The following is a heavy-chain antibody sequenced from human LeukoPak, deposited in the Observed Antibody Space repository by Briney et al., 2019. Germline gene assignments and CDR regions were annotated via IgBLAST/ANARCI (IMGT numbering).Heavy chain of an antibody. CDR1: GFTFSSHN. CDR2: ISRTSSYL. V-gene: IGHV3-21*01. D-gene: IGHD2-15*01. J-gene: IGHJ4*02. Sequence: GGSLRLSCAASGFTFSSHNMNWVRQAPGKGLEWVSSISRTSSYLYYADSVKGRFTISRDNAQNSLYLQMNSLRVEDTAVYYCARVLETDCSGGSCYSGLDYWGQGTLVTVSS. CDR3: ARVLETDCSGGSCYSGLDY.